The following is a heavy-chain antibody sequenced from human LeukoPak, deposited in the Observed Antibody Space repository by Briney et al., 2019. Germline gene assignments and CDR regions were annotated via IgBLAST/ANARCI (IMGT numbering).Heavy chain of an antibody. J-gene: IGHJ4*02. CDR3: ARDLDYEGYFDY. D-gene: IGHD3/OR15-3a*01. CDR1: GFTFSSYS. V-gene: IGHV3-30*03. CDR2: ISYDGSNK. Sequence: PGGSLRLSCAASGFTFSSYSMNWVRQAPGKGLEWVAVISYDGSNKYYADSVKGRFTISRDNSKNTLYLQMNSLRAEDTAVYYCARDLDYEGYFDYWGQGTLVTVSS.